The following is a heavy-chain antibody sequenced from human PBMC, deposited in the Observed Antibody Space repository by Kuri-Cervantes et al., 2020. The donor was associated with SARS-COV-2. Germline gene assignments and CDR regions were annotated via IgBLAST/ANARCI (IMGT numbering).Heavy chain of an antibody. V-gene: IGHV1-2*02. D-gene: IGHD3-3*01. CDR2: INPNSGGT. Sequence: ASVKVSCKASGYTFTGYYMHWVRQAPGQGLEWMGWINPNSGGTNYAQKFQGRVTMTRDTSISTAYMELSRLRSDDTAVYYCARGSQVLRFLERLSQLDYWGQGTLVTVSS. CDR3: ARGSQVLRFLERLSQLDY. J-gene: IGHJ4*02. CDR1: GYTFTGYY.